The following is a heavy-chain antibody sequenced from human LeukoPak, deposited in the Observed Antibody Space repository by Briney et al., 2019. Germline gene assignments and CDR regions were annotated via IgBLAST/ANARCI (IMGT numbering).Heavy chain of an antibody. Sequence: PSETLSLTCTVSSGSISSDNYYWNWIRQPAGKGLEWIGRIYTTGSTTYSPSLKSRVTISVDTSKNQFSLKLSSVTAADTAVYYCTGNYYGSGSYADFDYWGQGTLVTVSS. D-gene: IGHD3-10*01. J-gene: IGHJ4*02. CDR1: SGSISSDNYY. CDR2: IYTTGST. CDR3: TGNYYGSGSYADFDY. V-gene: IGHV4-61*02.